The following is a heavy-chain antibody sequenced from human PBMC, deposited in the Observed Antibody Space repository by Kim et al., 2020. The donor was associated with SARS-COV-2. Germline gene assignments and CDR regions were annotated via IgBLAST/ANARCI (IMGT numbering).Heavy chain of an antibody. CDR3: ARDRYFISGWSTD. CDR1: GGSISSSSYY. CDR2: IYYSGST. J-gene: IGHJ4*02. Sequence: SETLSLTCTVSGGSISSSSYYWGWIRQPPGKGLEWIGSIYYSGSTYYNPSLKSRVTISVDTSKNQFSLKLSSVTAADTAVYYCARDRYFISGWSTDWGQGTLVTVSS. V-gene: IGHV4-39*07. D-gene: IGHD6-19*01.